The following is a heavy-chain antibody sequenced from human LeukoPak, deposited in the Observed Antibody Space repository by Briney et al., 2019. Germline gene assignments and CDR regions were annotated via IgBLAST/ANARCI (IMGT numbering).Heavy chain of an antibody. D-gene: IGHD3-10*01. CDR2: INSDGSST. J-gene: IGHJ4*02. CDR3: ARGLLWFGELFDY. CDR1: GFTFSSYW. Sequence: GGSLRLSCAASGFTFSSYWMHWVRHAPGKGLVWVSRINSDGSSTIYADSVKGRFTISRDNAKNTLCLQMNSLRAEDTAVYYCARGLLWFGELFDYWGQGTLVTVSS. V-gene: IGHV3-74*01.